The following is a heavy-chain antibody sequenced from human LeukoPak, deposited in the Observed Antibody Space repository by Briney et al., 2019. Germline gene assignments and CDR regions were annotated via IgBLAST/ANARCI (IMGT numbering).Heavy chain of an antibody. CDR1: GFTFNGYT. J-gene: IGHJ3*02. CDR2: ISGSGGST. Sequence: PGGSLRLSCAASGFTFNGYTMNWVRQAPGKGLEWVSAISGSGGSTYYADSVKGRFTISRDNSKNTLYLQMNSLRAEDTAVYYCAKAGTTVRGDAFDIWGQGTMVTVSS. CDR3: AKAGTTVRGDAFDI. V-gene: IGHV3-23*01. D-gene: IGHD4-17*01.